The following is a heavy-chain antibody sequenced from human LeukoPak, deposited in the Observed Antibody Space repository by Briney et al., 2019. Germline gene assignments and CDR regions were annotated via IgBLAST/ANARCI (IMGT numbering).Heavy chain of an antibody. CDR2: ISGSGGST. CDR3: AKDFGWAGTSNWFDP. J-gene: IGHJ5*02. CDR1: GFTFSSYA. V-gene: IGHV3-23*01. D-gene: IGHD1-7*01. Sequence: SGGSLRLSCAASGFTFSSYAMSWVRQAPGKGLEWVSAISGSGGSTYYADSVKGRFTISRDNSKNTLYLQMNSLRAEDTAVYYCAKDFGWAGTSNWFDPWGQGTLVTVSS.